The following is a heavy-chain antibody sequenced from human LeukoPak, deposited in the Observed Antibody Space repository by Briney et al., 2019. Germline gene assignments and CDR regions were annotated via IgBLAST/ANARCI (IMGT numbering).Heavy chain of an antibody. CDR2: IKSKTDGGTT. V-gene: IGHV3-15*01. D-gene: IGHD2-21*02. CDR1: GFTFSNAW. J-gene: IGHJ3*02. CDR3: TAPCGGDCYWDDAFDI. Sequence: PGGSLRLSCAASGFTFSNAWMSWVRQAPGKGLEWVGRIKSKTDGGTTHYAAPAKGRFTISRDDSKNTLYLQMNSLKTEDTAVYYCTAPCGGDCYWDDAFDIWGQGTMVTVSS.